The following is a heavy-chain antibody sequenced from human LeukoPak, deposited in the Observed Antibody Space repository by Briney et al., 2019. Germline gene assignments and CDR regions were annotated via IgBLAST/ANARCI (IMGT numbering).Heavy chain of an antibody. CDR3: ARETYIVVVPAADNWYFDL. V-gene: IGHV4-4*07. CDR2: IYTSGST. D-gene: IGHD2-2*01. Sequence: SETLSLTCTVSGGSISSYYWSWIRQPAGKGLEWLGRIYTSGSTNYNPSLKSRVTMSVDTSKNQFSLKLSSVTAADTAVYYCARETYIVVVPAADNWYFDLWGRGTLVTVSS. CDR1: GGSISSYY. J-gene: IGHJ2*01.